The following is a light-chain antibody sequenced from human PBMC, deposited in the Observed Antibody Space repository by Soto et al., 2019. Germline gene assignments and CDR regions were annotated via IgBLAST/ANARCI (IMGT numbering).Light chain of an antibody. Sequence: TVMKQSPATISVSPGDTATLSCRSSQNVHLNLAWYQQNPGQAPTLLSYGVSARARGVPARFSGTGSGTEFTLTIRNLQSEDFGIYYCQQYETWPRTFGQGTKVAIQ. CDR3: QQYETWPRT. J-gene: IGKJ2*01. CDR2: GVS. V-gene: IGKV3-15*01. CDR1: QNVHLN.